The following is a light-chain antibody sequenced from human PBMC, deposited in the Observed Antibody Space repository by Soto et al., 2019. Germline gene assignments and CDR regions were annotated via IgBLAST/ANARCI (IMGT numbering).Light chain of an antibody. V-gene: IGLV1-44*01. CDR3: TAWDDSQSGVF. Sequence: QSVLTQPPSASGTPGQRVIISCSGSSSNIGSNTVNWYQQLPGTAPRLLIYRNDQRPSGVPDRFSGSKSGTSASLAISGLQSEDETDYYCTAWDDSQSGVFFGGGTQLTVL. CDR1: SSNIGSNT. CDR2: RND. J-gene: IGLJ2*01.